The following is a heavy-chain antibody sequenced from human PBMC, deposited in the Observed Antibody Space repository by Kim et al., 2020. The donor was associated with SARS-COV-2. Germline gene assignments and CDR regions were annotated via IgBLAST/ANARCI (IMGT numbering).Heavy chain of an antibody. Sequence: SETLSLTCAVYGGSFSGYYWSWIRQPPGKGLEWIGEINHSGSTNYNPSLKSRVTISVDTSKNQFSLKLSSVTAADTAVYYCARVSGNRPRGIVVVPAAMNLYYYYYGMDVWGQGTTVTVSS. CDR3: ARVSGNRPRGIVVVPAAMNLYYYYYGMDV. D-gene: IGHD2-2*01. V-gene: IGHV4-34*01. CDR2: INHSGST. J-gene: IGHJ6*02. CDR1: GGSFSGYY.